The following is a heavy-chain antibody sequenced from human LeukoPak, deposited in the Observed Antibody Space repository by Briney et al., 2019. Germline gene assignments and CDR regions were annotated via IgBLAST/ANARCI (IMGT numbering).Heavy chain of an antibody. CDR1: GFTFSSYG. D-gene: IGHD6-19*01. CDR3: AKDNSGWLDY. V-gene: IGHV3-33*06. Sequence: GRSLRLSXAASGFTFSSYGMHWVRQAPGKGLEWVAVIWYDGSNKYYADSVKGRFTISRDNSKNTLYLQMNSLRAEDTAVYYCAKDNSGWLDYWGQRTLVTVSS. CDR2: IWYDGSNK. J-gene: IGHJ4*02.